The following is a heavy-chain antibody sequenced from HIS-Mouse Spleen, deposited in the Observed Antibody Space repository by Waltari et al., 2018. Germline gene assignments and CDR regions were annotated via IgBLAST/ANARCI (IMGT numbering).Heavy chain of an antibody. J-gene: IGHJ4*02. CDR3: ARDLAAADY. CDR1: GFTFSSYT. CDR2: ISSSSSYI. Sequence: EVQLVESGGGLVKPGGSLRLSCAASGFTFSSYTMNWVRQAPGKGLEWVSSISSSSSYIYYADSEKGRFTISRDNAKNSLYLQMSSLRAEDTAVYYCARDLAAADYWGQGTLVTVSS. V-gene: IGHV3-21*01. D-gene: IGHD6-13*01.